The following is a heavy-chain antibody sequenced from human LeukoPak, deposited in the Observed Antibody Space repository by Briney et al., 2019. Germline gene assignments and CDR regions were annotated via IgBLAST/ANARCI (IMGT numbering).Heavy chain of an antibody. CDR3: ARRYGSGWYDY. V-gene: IGHV3-53*01. CDR1: GFAVSSNY. J-gene: IGHJ4*02. D-gene: IGHD6-19*01. CDR2: IYSGGST. Sequence: RGSLRLSCAASGFAVSSNYMSWVRQAPGKGLEWVSVIYSGGSTYYADSVKGRFTISRDNSENTLYLQMNSLRAEDTAVYYCARRYGSGWYDYWGQGTLVTVSS.